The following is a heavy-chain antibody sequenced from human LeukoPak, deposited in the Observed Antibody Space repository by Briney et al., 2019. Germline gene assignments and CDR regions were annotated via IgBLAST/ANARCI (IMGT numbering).Heavy chain of an antibody. D-gene: IGHD3-22*01. J-gene: IGHJ4*02. CDR3: AIDSSGYYFEFDY. CDR1: GGTFSSYA. V-gene: IGHV1-69*13. Sequence: SVKVSCKASGGTFSSYAISWVRQAPGQGLEWMGGIIPIFGTANYAQKFQGRVTITADESTSTAYMELSSLRSEDTAVYYCAIDSSGYYFEFDYWGQGTLVTVSS. CDR2: IIPIFGTA.